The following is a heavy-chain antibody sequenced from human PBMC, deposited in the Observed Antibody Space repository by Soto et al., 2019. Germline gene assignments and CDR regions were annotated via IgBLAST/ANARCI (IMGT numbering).Heavy chain of an antibody. Sequence: QVQVVQSGAEVQKPGASVKVSCKASEYTFTSYVMHWVRQAPGQSLEWIGWINAGNGHTKYSQKFQDRVTITRDTSANTAYMELSRLRSEDTAVYYCARELQGLYCFDYWGQGALVTVSS. J-gene: IGHJ4*02. CDR3: ARELQGLYCFDY. V-gene: IGHV1-3*01. CDR1: EYTFTSYV. D-gene: IGHD4-4*01. CDR2: INAGNGHT.